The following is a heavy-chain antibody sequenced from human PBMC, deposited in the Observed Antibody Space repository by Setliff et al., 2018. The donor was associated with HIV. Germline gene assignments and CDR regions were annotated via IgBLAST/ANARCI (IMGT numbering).Heavy chain of an antibody. Sequence: ASVKVSCKASGYTFTDYYIHWVRQAPGQGLEWMGWINPNSSDTNYAQKFQGRVTMTRDTSISTAYMDLSRLRSDDTAVYYCARRVPPIPSGDLDYWGQGTLVTVSA. V-gene: IGHV1-2*02. CDR2: INPNSSDT. D-gene: IGHD4-17*01. J-gene: IGHJ4*02. CDR3: ARRVPPIPSGDLDY. CDR1: GYTFTDYY.